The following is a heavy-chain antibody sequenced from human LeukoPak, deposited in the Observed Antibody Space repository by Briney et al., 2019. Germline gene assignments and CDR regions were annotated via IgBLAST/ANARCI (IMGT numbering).Heavy chain of an antibody. CDR2: IYSTGDT. D-gene: IGHD3-22*01. Sequence: SETLSLTCTVSGASINNYYWSWVRQPPLKGLEWIGYIYSTGDTSYNPSLESRVSISMDSSKNHFSLEITSVTAADTAVYYCARGSRVYDRSGFHTWHDYWGHGTLVTVSS. CDR3: ARGSRVYDRSGFHTWHDY. V-gene: IGHV4-59*01. CDR1: GASINNYY. J-gene: IGHJ4*03.